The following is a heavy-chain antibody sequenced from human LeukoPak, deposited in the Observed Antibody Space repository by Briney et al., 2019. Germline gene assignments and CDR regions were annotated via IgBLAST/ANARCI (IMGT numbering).Heavy chain of an antibody. CDR2: VYYSWST. CDR1: GGSISNYY. D-gene: IGHD5-24*01. J-gene: IGHJ4*02. Sequence: PSETLSLTCAVSGGSISNYYSTWVREPPAKGLEWVGDVYYSWSTNYYPSLNSQVPITVDTSKNQFHLKLNSVTAADTAVYYCARSNYHLLYWGQGTLVTVSS. V-gene: IGHV4-59*01. CDR3: ARSNYHLLY.